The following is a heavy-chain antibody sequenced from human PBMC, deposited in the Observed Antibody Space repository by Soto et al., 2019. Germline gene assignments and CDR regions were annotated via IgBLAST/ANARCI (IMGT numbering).Heavy chain of an antibody. CDR3: ARAIVEYDYVWGSYRYVGY. D-gene: IGHD3-16*02. CDR2: ISGRGGST. Sequence: PGGSLRLSCAASGFTFSSYAMSWVRQAPGKGLEWVSAISGRGGSTYYADTVKGRFTISRDNSKNSLYLQMNSLRSEDTAVYYCARAIVEYDYVWGSYRYVGYWGQGT. CDR1: GFTFSSYA. J-gene: IGHJ4*02. V-gene: IGHV3-23*01.